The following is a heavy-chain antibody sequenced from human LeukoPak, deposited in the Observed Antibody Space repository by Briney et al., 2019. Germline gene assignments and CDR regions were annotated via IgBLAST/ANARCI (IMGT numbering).Heavy chain of an antibody. CDR1: GYIFTSYY. CDR2: MNPNSGNT. V-gene: IGHV1-8*01. CDR3: AIRTSRGGSGSSYFDS. Sequence: GASVKVSCKASGYIFTSYYIHWVRQAAGQGPEWMGWMNPNSGNTAYAQNFQGRVIMTRNTSISTAYMELSSLRFEDTAVFYCAIRTSRGGSGSSYFDSWGQGTLVTVSS. J-gene: IGHJ4*02. D-gene: IGHD3-10*01.